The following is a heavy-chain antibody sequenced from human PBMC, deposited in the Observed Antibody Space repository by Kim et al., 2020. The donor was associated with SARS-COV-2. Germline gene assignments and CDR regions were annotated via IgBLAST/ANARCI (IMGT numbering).Heavy chain of an antibody. V-gene: IGHV3-11*04. Sequence: ADPGQGRFTIPMDNAKNSLFLQMHSLRAEDTAVYYCVRDGSFGADFDSWGQGTLVTVSS. D-gene: IGHD5-18*01. CDR3: VRDGSFGADFDS. J-gene: IGHJ4*02.